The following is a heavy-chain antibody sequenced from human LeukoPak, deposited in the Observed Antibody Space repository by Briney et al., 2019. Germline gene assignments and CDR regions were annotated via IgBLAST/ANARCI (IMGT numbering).Heavy chain of an antibody. J-gene: IGHJ4*02. Sequence: PGGSLRLSCAASGFTFSSYSMNWVRQAPGKGLEWVSSISSSSSYIYYADSVKGRFTISRDISKNTLYLQMNSLRAEDTAVYYCAKVAGSSGYYPEFWGQGTLVTVSS. CDR1: GFTFSSYS. D-gene: IGHD3-22*01. V-gene: IGHV3-21*04. CDR3: AKVAGSSGYYPEF. CDR2: ISSSSSYI.